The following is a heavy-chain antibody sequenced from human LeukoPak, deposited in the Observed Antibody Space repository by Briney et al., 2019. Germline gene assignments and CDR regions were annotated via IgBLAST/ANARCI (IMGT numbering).Heavy chain of an antibody. CDR3: ARRVYYYDSSGYSEGYYYYYMDV. CDR1: GFTFSSYS. J-gene: IGHJ6*03. D-gene: IGHD3-22*01. V-gene: IGHV3-48*01. Sequence: GGSLRLSCAASGFTFSSYSMNWVRQAPGKGLEWVSYVSGSSSIIYYADSVKGRFTISRDNAKNSLYLQMNSLRAEDTAVYYCARRVYYYDSSGYSEGYYYYYMDVWGKGTTVTVSS. CDR2: VSGSSSII.